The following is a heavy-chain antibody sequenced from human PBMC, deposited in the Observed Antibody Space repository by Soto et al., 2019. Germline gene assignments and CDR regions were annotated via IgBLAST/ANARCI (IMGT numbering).Heavy chain of an antibody. CDR3: AKLPYVNASESAAGVQFKY. CDR2: ITGSGGDT. D-gene: IGHD6-13*01. J-gene: IGHJ4*01. V-gene: IGHV3-23*01. Sequence: GGSLRLSCAASGFTFNNYAMAWVRQIPGKGLQWVATITGSGGDTYYADSVKGRFTISRDNSRNTLFLHMSSLRAEEMAVYYCAKLPYVNASESAAGVQFKYCGHGSMVTVSS. CDR1: GFTFNNYA.